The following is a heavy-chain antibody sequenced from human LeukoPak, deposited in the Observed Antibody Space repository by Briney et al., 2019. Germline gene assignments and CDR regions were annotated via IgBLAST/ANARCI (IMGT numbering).Heavy chain of an antibody. Sequence: SETLSLTCAVYGGSFSGYYWSWIRQPPGKGLEWIGEINHSGSTNYNPSLKSRVTISVGTSKNQFSLKLSSVTAADTAVYYCARGRVGATRLGYWGQGTLVTVSS. CDR1: GGSFSGYY. V-gene: IGHV4-34*01. D-gene: IGHD1-26*01. CDR3: ARGRVGATRLGY. J-gene: IGHJ4*02. CDR2: INHSGST.